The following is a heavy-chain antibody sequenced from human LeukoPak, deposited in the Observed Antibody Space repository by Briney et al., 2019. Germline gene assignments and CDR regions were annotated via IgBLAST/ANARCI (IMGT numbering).Heavy chain of an antibody. CDR2: MNPNSGGT. CDR1: GYTFTGYY. D-gene: IGHD3-10*01. Sequence: GASVKVSCKASGYTFTGYYMHWVRQAPGQGLQWMGWMNPNSGGTNYAQKFQGRVTMTRDTSISTAYMELSRLRSDDTAVYYCARVRPPYGSGSYYKVLGYFDYWGQGTLVTVSS. CDR3: ARVRPPYGSGSYYKVLGYFDY. J-gene: IGHJ4*02. V-gene: IGHV1-2*02.